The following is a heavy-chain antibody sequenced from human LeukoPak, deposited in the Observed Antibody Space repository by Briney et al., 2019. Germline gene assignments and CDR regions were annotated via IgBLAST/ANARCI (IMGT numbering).Heavy chain of an antibody. J-gene: IGHJ5*02. CDR2: ISSSSSII. Sequence: GGSLRLSCAASGFTLSTYSMNWVRQAPGKGLEWISYISSSSSIIYYADSVKGRFTVSRDNAKSSLYLQMNSLRAEDTAVYYCARENPPRWFDPWGQGALVTVSS. V-gene: IGHV3-21*05. D-gene: IGHD1-14*01. CDR3: ARENPPRWFDP. CDR1: GFTLSTYS.